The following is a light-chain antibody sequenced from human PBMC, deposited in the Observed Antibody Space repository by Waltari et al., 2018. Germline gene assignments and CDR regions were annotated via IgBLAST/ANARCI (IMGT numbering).Light chain of an antibody. Sequence: SCRASQGVRSNLAWYQQKPGQAPRLLIYGASTRATFIPDRFSGSGSVTEFTLTISSLQSEDFAVYYCQQYNNWLITFGQGTRLEIK. CDR1: QGVRSN. J-gene: IGKJ5*01. CDR2: GAS. V-gene: IGKV3-15*01. CDR3: QQYNNWLIT.